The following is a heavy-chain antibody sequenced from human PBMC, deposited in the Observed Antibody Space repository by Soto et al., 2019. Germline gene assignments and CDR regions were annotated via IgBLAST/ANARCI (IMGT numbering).Heavy chain of an antibody. CDR3: AGQTSKKVFDY. Sequence: PGGSLRLSCAASEFTVSGNYMSWVRQAPGKGLEWVSIIYTSGLTYYADSVKGRFIISRDNSKNILYLQMNSLRVEDTAVYYCAGQTSKKVFDYWGQGTLVTVS. V-gene: IGHV3-66*04. CDR2: IYTSGLT. J-gene: IGHJ4*02. CDR1: EFTVSGNY.